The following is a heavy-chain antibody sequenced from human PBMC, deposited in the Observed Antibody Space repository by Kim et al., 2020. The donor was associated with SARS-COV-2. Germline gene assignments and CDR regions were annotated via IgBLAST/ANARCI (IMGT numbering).Heavy chain of an antibody. V-gene: IGHV4-34*01. Sequence: SETLSLTCAVYGGSFSSGYYWTWIRQFPGRGLEWIGEINHLGSTTYNPSLKSRVTMSVDPSKSQFSLGLSSVTAADTAVYYCTRRLRPTTSFINCFDPWDQGVLVTVSS. CDR1: GGSFSSGYY. D-gene: IGHD1-26*01. CDR3: TRRLRPTTSFINCFDP. CDR2: INHLGST. J-gene: IGHJ5*02.